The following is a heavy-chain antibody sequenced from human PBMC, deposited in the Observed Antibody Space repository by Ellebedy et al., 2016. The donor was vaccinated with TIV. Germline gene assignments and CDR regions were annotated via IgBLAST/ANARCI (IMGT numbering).Heavy chain of an antibody. Sequence: GESLKISXAASGFTFSSYAMSWVRQAPGKGLEWVSAISGSGGSTYYADSVKGRFTISRDNSKNTLYLQMNSLRAEDTAVYYCAKVQKAEYSSGWTGSTELPDYWGQGTLVTVSS. CDR3: AKVQKAEYSSGWTGSTELPDY. V-gene: IGHV3-23*01. D-gene: IGHD6-19*01. CDR2: ISGSGGST. CDR1: GFTFSSYA. J-gene: IGHJ4*02.